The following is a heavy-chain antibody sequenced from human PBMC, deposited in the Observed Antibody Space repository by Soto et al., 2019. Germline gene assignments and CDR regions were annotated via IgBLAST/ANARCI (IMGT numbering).Heavy chain of an antibody. CDR2: VYHTGRT. J-gene: IGHJ4*02. V-gene: IGHV4-61*08. CDR3: ARDFAYFDS. CDR1: GGSFESGGYS. Sequence: LSLTCTVSGGSFESGGYSSRWIRQPPGKGLEWIGYVYHTGRTSYNPSLKSRVSISMDTSKNQFSLNLDSVTAADTAVYFCARDFAYFDSWGQGTLVAVSS. D-gene: IGHD3-3*01.